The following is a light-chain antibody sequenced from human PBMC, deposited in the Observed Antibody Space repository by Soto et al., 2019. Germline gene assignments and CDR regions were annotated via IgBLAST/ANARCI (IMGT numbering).Light chain of an antibody. CDR3: QQRSNWPPLT. Sequence: EIVMTQSPVTLSVSPGERATLSCRASQSVSSNLAWYQQKPGQAPRLLMYGASTRAPGIPVRFSGSGSGTEFTLTISSLEPEDFAVYYCQQRSNWPPLTFGGGTKVEIK. CDR1: QSVSSN. J-gene: IGKJ4*01. V-gene: IGKV3-15*01. CDR2: GAS.